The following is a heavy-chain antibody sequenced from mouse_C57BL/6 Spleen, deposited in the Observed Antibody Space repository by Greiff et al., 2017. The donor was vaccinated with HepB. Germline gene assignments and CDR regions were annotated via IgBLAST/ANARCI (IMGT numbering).Heavy chain of an antibody. CDR3: ARGDYDAY. CDR2: IYPRDGST. CDR1: GYTFTSYD. D-gene: IGHD2-4*01. J-gene: IGHJ2*01. V-gene: IGHV1-85*01. Sequence: VKLMESGPELVKPGASVKLSCKASGYTFTSYDINWVKQRPGQGLEWIGWIYPRDGSTKYTEKFKGKATWTVDTSSSTAYMELHSLTSEDSAVYFCARGDYDAYWGQGTTLTVSS.